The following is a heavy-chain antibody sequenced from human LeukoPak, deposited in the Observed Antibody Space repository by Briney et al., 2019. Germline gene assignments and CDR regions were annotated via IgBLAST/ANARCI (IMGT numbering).Heavy chain of an antibody. J-gene: IGHJ4*02. CDR2: INPSSGGT. CDR1: GYTFIGYY. CDR3: ARDVGEYCSSIDCYASDY. V-gene: IGHV1-2*02. Sequence: ASMKVSCKASGYTFIGYYIHWVRQAPGQGLEWMGWINPSSGGTNYAQKFQGRVSMARDTSISTVYMELSRLRSDDTAVYYCARDVGEYCSSIDCYASDYWGQGTLVTVSS. D-gene: IGHD2-2*01.